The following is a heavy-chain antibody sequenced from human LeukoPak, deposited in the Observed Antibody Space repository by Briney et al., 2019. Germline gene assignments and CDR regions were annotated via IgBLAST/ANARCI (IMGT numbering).Heavy chain of an antibody. Sequence: GGSLRLSCAASGFIFSSYAMHWVRQAPGKGPEWVAIIWYDGSNKYYAESVEGRFTISRDNSKNTLYLQMNSLRAEDTAVYSCARGLGYSYGYGVDYWGQGTLVIASS. CDR2: IWYDGSNK. D-gene: IGHD5-18*01. V-gene: IGHV3-33*01. CDR1: GFIFSSYA. J-gene: IGHJ4*02. CDR3: ARGLGYSYGYGVDY.